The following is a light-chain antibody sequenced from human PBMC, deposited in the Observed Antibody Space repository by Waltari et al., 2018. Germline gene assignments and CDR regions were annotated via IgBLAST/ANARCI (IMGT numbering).Light chain of an antibody. CDR3: QHRSSWPLT. J-gene: IGKJ4*01. CDR2: DAS. Sequence: EIVLTQSPATLSLSPGERATLSCRASQSVSTSLVWYQQKPGQAPRLLIFDASNRATGIPARFSGTGSGTDFTLTISSLEPEDFAVYYCQHRSSWPLTFGGGTKVEIK. V-gene: IGKV3-11*01. CDR1: QSVSTS.